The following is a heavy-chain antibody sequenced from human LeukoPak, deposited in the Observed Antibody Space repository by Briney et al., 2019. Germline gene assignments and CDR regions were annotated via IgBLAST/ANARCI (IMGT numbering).Heavy chain of an antibody. Sequence: GGSLRLSCAASGFTFSTYAMRWVRQAPGKGLEWVSAISGSGGSTYYADYVKVRFTISRDNSKNTLYLQMNSLRAEDTALYYCAKDAKRNYDFWDRFDYWGQGTLATVSS. CDR2: ISGSGGST. J-gene: IGHJ4*02. D-gene: IGHD3-3*01. CDR3: AKDAKRNYDFWDRFDY. V-gene: IGHV3-23*01. CDR1: GFTFSTYA.